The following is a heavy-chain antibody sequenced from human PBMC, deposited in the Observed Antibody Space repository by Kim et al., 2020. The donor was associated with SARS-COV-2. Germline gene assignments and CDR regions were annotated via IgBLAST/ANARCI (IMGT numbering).Heavy chain of an antibody. CDR2: INTNTGNT. J-gene: IGHJ6*02. D-gene: IGHD5-12*01. Sequence: ASVKVSCKASGYTFTSYAMNWVRQAPGQGLEWMGWINTNTGNTTYAQGFTGRFVFSLDTSVSTAYLQISSLKAEDTAVYYCARDRGRDGYNSIDYYGMDVWGQGTTVTVSS. CDR1: GYTFTSYA. V-gene: IGHV7-4-1*02. CDR3: ARDRGRDGYNSIDYYGMDV.